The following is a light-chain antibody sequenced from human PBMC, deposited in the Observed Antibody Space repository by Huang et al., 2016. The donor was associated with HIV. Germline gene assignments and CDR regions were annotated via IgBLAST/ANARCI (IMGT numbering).Light chain of an antibody. CDR1: QSILYNSNDKNY. CDR3: QQYYSTPFT. Sequence: DIVMTQSPDSLAVSLGERATINFKSSQSILYNSNDKNYLAWYQPKPGPPPKRLIYWASTRDSGVPDRFSGSGSGTDFTLTISSLQTEDVAIYYCQQYYSTPFTFGPGTKVDIK. V-gene: IGKV4-1*01. J-gene: IGKJ3*01. CDR2: WAS.